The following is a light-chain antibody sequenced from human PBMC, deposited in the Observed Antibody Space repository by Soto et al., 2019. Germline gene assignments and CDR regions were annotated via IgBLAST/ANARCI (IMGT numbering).Light chain of an antibody. CDR2: GAS. J-gene: IGKJ3*01. CDR3: QQYGSSFT. CDR1: QSVSSSY. Sequence: EIVLTQSPGTLSLSTGERATLSCRASQSVSSSYLAWYQQKPCQAPRLLIYGASSRATGIPDRFSGSGSGTDFTLTISRLEPEDFAVYYCQQYGSSFTFGPGTKVDIK. V-gene: IGKV3-20*01.